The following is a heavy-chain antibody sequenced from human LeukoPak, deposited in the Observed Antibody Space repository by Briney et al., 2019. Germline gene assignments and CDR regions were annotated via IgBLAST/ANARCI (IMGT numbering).Heavy chain of an antibody. CDR2: IKQDGSEK. D-gene: IGHD2-2*01. Sequence: GGSLRLSCAASGFTFSNYWMSWVRQAPGKGLEWVANIKQDGSEKYYVDSVKGRFTISRDNAKNSLYLQMNSLRAEDTAMYYCARVVIIPPASNWFDPWGQGTLVTVSS. CDR3: ARVVIIPPASNWFDP. J-gene: IGHJ5*02. V-gene: IGHV3-7*01. CDR1: GFTFSNYW.